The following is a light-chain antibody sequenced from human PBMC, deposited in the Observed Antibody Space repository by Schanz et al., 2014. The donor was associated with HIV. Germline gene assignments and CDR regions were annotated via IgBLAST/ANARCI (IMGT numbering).Light chain of an antibody. CDR2: GAS. Sequence: EVVLTQSPGTLSLSPGERATLSCRASQTVSNTFLAWYQQKLGQAPRLLIYGASSRAAGIPDRCSGSGSGTDFTLTISRLEPEDFAVYYCQQYGSSPWTFGQGTKVEIK. V-gene: IGKV3-20*01. CDR1: QTVSNTF. CDR3: QQYGSSPWT. J-gene: IGKJ1*01.